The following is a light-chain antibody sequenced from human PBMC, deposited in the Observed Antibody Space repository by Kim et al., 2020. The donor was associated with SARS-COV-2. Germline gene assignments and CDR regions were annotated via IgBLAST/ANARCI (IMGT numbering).Light chain of an antibody. CDR2: YDS. Sequence: PGKTARITCGGNNSGSKRVHWYQQKPGKAAVLVIYYDSDRPSGIPERFSGSNSGNTATLTISRVEAGDEADDYCQVWDSSSDNVVFGGGTQLTVL. V-gene: IGLV3-21*04. CDR3: QVWDSSSDNVV. J-gene: IGLJ2*01. CDR1: NSGSKR.